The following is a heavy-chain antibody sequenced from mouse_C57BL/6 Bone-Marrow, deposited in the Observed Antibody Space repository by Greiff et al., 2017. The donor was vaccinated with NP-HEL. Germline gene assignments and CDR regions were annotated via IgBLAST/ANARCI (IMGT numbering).Heavy chain of an antibody. CDR3: ARSRTMVTSWFAY. CDR1: GYAFSSSW. Sequence: VQLQQSGPELVKPGASVKISCKASGYAFSSSWMNWVKQRPGKGLEWIGRIYPGDGDTNYNGKFKGKATLTADKSSSTAYMQLSSLTSEDSAVYFCARSRTMVTSWFAYWGQGTLVTVSA. CDR2: IYPGDGDT. D-gene: IGHD2-2*01. V-gene: IGHV1-82*01. J-gene: IGHJ3*01.